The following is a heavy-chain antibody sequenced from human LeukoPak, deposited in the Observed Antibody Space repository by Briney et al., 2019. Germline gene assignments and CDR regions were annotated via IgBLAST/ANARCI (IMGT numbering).Heavy chain of an antibody. CDR2: INPNSGGT. Sequence: ASVTVSCKASGYTFTGYYMHWVRQAPGQGLEWMGWINPNSGGTNYAQKFQGRVTMTRDTSISTAYMELSRLRSDDTAVYYCARIIDSSGYYPTSYFDYWGQGTLVTVSS. CDR3: ARIIDSSGYYPTSYFDY. D-gene: IGHD3-22*01. CDR1: GYTFTGYY. V-gene: IGHV1-2*02. J-gene: IGHJ4*02.